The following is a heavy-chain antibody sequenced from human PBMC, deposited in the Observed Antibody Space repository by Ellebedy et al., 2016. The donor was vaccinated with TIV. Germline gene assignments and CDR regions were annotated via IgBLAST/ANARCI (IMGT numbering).Heavy chain of an antibody. CDR1: GFTFSNHA. CDR2: LSGSGDKT. Sequence: GESLKISCAASGFTFSNHAMSWVRQAPGKGLEWVSGLSGSGDKTFYADSVKGRATISRDNSNSVLYLQLDGLRTEDAAVYYCAKGDYRIFDWSTTASWGQGTLVTLSS. CDR3: AKGDYRIFDWSTTAS. V-gene: IGHV3-23*01. D-gene: IGHD3-9*01. J-gene: IGHJ5*02.